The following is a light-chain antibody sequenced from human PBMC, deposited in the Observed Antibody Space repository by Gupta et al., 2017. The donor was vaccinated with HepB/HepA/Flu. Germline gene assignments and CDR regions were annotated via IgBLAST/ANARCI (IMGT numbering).Light chain of an antibody. CDR2: NNN. V-gene: IGLV1-47*02. Sequence: QSVLTQPPSASGTPGQRVTISCSGSSSNVGSNYVYWYQQLPAPAPKLRSFNNNRRPSGVPYCVSGSKSATSDTLAISGLRSEDEAEYYCEVWDNSLGMFGGGTKLTVL. CDR1: SSNVGSNY. CDR3: EVWDNSLGM. J-gene: IGLJ3*02.